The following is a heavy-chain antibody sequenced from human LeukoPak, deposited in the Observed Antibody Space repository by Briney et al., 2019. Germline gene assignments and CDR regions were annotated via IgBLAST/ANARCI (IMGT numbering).Heavy chain of an antibody. D-gene: IGHD1-26*01. CDR3: AREAVGATGAFDI. CDR2: INHSGST. V-gene: IGHV4-34*01. CDR1: GGSFSGYY. Sequence: PSETLSLTCAVYGGSFSGYYWSWIRQPPGKGLEWIGEINHSGSTNYNPSLKSRVTISVDTSKNQFSLKLSSVTAADTAVYYCAREAVGATGAFDIWGQGTMVTVSS. J-gene: IGHJ3*02.